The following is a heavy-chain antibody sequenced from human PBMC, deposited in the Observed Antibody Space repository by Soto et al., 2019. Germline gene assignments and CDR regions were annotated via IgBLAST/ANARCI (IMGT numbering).Heavy chain of an antibody. V-gene: IGHV5-51*01. D-gene: IGHD5-18*01. Sequence: GESLKISCKGCGYSFTSYWIGWVRQMPGKGLEWMGIIYPGASDTRYSPSFQGQVTISADKSISTAYLQWSSLKASDTAMYYCARLAGYSYGPNWFDPWGQGTLVTVSS. CDR3: ARLAGYSYGPNWFDP. CDR2: IYPGASDT. J-gene: IGHJ5*02. CDR1: GYSFTSYW.